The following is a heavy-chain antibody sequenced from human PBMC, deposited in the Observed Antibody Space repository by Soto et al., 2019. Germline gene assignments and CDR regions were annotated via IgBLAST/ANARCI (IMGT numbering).Heavy chain of an antibody. D-gene: IGHD6-19*01. CDR1: GFIFNTYG. CDR2: ITGSGDRT. J-gene: IGHJ4*02. CDR3: AKDWGSGWFRSSFDS. V-gene: IGHV3-23*01. Sequence: EVQLLESGGGLVQPGGSLRLSCAASGFIFNTYGMSWVRQAPGKGLEWVSAITGSGDRTDYADSVKGRFTISRDNSKNTLYWQMNSLRAEDTAVYYCAKDWGSGWFRSSFDSWGQGALVTVSS.